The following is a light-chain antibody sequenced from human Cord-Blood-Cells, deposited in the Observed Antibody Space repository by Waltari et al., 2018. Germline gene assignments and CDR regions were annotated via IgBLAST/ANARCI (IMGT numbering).Light chain of an antibody. Sequence: QSALTQPASVSGSPGQSITISCTGTSSDVGGYNYVYWYQQHPGKAPKLIIYDVSKRPSGVSNRFSGSKSGNTASLTISGLQAEDEADYYCSSYTSSSTWVFGGGTKLTVL. CDR1: SSDVGGYNY. J-gene: IGLJ3*02. CDR3: SSYTSSSTWV. CDR2: DVS. V-gene: IGLV2-14*01.